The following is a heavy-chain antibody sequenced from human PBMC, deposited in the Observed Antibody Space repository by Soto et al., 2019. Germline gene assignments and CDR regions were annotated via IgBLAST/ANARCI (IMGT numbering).Heavy chain of an antibody. D-gene: IGHD1-26*01. CDR2: IYYSGST. V-gene: IGHV4-59*01. CDR1: GGSISNYY. Sequence: SETLSLTCTVSGGSISNYYWSWIRQPPGKGLEWIGCIYYSGSTNYNPSLKSRVTISLDTSKNQFSLKLSSVTAADTAVHYCARAGATTLSDYWSQGTLVTVSS. CDR3: ARAGATTLSDY. J-gene: IGHJ4*02.